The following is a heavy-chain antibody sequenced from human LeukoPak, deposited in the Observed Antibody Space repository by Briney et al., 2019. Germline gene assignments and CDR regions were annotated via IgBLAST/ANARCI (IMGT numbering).Heavy chain of an antibody. J-gene: IGHJ4*02. D-gene: IGHD6-6*01. CDR1: GASITTYY. V-gene: IGHV4-59*01. CDR3: AREYSTSSEGDYFDY. CDR2: IYHSGST. Sequence: SETLSLTCTASGASITTYYWTWVRQPPGKGLEWIGYIYHSGSTNYNPSLKSRVTISLDTSRNQFSLRLSSVTAADTAVYFCAREYSTSSEGDYFDYWGQGSLVTVSS.